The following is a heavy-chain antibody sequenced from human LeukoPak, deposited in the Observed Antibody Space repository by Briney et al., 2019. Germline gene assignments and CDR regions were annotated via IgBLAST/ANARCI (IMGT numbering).Heavy chain of an antibody. CDR2: ISDSGDYT. CDR1: GFTFSSYA. D-gene: IGHD2-8*01. Sequence: TGGSLRLSCAGSGFTFSSYAMSWVRQAPGKGLGWVSAISDSGDYTYYADSVKGRFTISRDNSKNTLYLHVNSLRAEDTAVYYCAKDTSIGKYCTSGVCSPFDYWGQGTLVTVSS. CDR3: AKDTSIGKYCTSGVCSPFDY. V-gene: IGHV3-23*01. J-gene: IGHJ4*02.